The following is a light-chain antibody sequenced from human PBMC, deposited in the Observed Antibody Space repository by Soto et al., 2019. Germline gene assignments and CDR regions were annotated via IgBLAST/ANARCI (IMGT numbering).Light chain of an antibody. CDR3: SSYTSSSTLHV. Sequence: SVLTQPASVSGSPGQSITISCTGTSSDVGGYNYVSWYQQNPGKAPKLMIYEVRNRPSGGSNRFSGSKSGNTASLTISGLQDEDVADYYCSSYTSSSTLHVFGTGTKLTV. V-gene: IGLV2-14*01. CDR2: EVR. CDR1: SSDVGGYNY. J-gene: IGLJ1*01.